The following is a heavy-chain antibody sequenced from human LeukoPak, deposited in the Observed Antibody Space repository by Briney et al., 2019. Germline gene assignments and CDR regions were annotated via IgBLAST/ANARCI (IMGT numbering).Heavy chain of an antibody. J-gene: IGHJ4*02. D-gene: IGHD3-22*01. V-gene: IGHV3-66*04. Sequence: GGSLRLSCAASGFTVGSNYMSWVRQAPGKGLEWVSIIYRGGSTNYADSVKGRFNISRDTSKNTLYLQMNSLRAEDTAVYYCARLSANSSAYFFDYWGQGTLVTVSS. CDR3: ARLSANSSAYFFDY. CDR1: GFTVGSNY. CDR2: IYRGGST.